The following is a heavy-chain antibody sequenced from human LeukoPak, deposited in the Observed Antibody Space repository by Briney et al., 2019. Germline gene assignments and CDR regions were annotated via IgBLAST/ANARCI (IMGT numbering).Heavy chain of an antibody. V-gene: IGHV4-4*07. CDR1: GGSLNSYY. CDR3: ARGGKATVVTM. D-gene: IGHD4-23*01. J-gene: IGHJ4*02. Sequence: SETLSLTCTVSGGSLNSYYWSWIRQPAGKGLEWIGRIYSSGSTNYNPSLKSRVSMSVDTSKNQFSLKLTSVTAADTAVYYCARGGKATVVTMWGQGILVTVSS. CDR2: IYSSGST.